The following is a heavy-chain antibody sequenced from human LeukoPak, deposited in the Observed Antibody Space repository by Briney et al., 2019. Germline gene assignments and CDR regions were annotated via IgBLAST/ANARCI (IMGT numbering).Heavy chain of an antibody. Sequence: SQTLSLTCAISGDSVSSNTGIWNWVRQSPSRGLEWLGRTYYRSKWFIDYALSVKGRMTINPDTSKNQFSLQLNSVTPEDTAVYYCARGAPTVYYDFWSGYREDSFFYFDYWGQGTLVTVSS. J-gene: IGHJ4*02. V-gene: IGHV6-1*01. D-gene: IGHD3-3*01. CDR1: GDSVSSNTGI. CDR2: TYYRSKWFI. CDR3: ARGAPTVYYDFWSGYREDSFFYFDY.